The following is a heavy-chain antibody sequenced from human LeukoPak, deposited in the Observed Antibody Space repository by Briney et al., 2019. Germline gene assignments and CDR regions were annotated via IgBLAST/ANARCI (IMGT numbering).Heavy chain of an antibody. V-gene: IGHV3-23*01. CDR3: AKANLWFGDLDSGDY. CDR1: GFTFSSYA. Sequence: PGGSLRLSCAASGFTFSSYAMSWVRQAPGKGLEWVSAITGSGDAKYCADSVKGRFTISRDNSKDTLYLQMNSLRAEDTAVYFCAKANLWFGDLDSGDYWGQGTLVTVSS. D-gene: IGHD3-10*01. J-gene: IGHJ4*02. CDR2: ITGSGDAK.